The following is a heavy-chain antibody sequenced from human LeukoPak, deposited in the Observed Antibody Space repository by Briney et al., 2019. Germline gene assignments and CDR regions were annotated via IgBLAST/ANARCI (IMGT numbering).Heavy chain of an antibody. CDR2: ISWNSGSI. D-gene: IGHD5-18*01. J-gene: IGHJ3*02. V-gene: IGHV3-9*01. CDR1: GFTFDDYA. Sequence: SLRLSCAASGFTFDDYAMHWVRQAPGKGLEWVSGISWNSGSIGYADSVKGRFTISRDNAKNSLYLQMNSLRAEDTALYYCAKDMWIQLWDDAFDIWGQGTMVTVSS. CDR3: AKDMWIQLWDDAFDI.